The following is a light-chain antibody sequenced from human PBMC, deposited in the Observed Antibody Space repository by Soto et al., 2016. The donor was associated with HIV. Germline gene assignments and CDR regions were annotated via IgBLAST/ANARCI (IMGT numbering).Light chain of an antibody. CDR1: QSISSY. CDR2: AAS. V-gene: IGKV1-39*01. CDR3: QQSYSILWT. Sequence: DIQMTQSPSSLSASVGDRVTITCRASQSISSYLNWYQQKPGKAPKVLIYAASSLQSGVPSRFSGSGSGTDFTLTTSSLQPEDFGTYYCQQSYSILWTFGQGTKVEIK. J-gene: IGKJ1*01.